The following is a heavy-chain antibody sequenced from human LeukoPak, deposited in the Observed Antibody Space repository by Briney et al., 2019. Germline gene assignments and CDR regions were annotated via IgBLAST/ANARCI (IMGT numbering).Heavy chain of an antibody. J-gene: IGHJ3*02. D-gene: IGHD6-19*01. CDR2: ITNSGSA. CDR3: ARAVAGDDAFDI. Sequence: SETLSLTCTVSGGSVSSYHWSWIRQPPGKGLEWIGYITNSGSANYNPSLKSRVTISVDTSKNQFSLKLSSVTAADTAVYYCARAVAGDDAFDIWGQGTMVTVSS. CDR1: GGSVSSYH. V-gene: IGHV4-59*02.